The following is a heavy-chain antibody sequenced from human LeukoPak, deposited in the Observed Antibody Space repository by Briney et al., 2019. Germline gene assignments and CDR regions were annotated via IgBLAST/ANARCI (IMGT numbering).Heavy chain of an antibody. V-gene: IGHV3-11*01. J-gene: IGHJ3*02. Sequence: GGSLRLSCAASGFTFRDYFMSWIRQAPGKGLEWVAYTNTAGNTVYYADSMKGRFTISRDNAKNSLYLQMNTLRAEDTAVYYCARATYDSSAVDAFDIWGQGTMVTVSP. CDR2: TNTAGNTV. CDR1: GFTFRDYF. D-gene: IGHD3-22*01. CDR3: ARATYDSSAVDAFDI.